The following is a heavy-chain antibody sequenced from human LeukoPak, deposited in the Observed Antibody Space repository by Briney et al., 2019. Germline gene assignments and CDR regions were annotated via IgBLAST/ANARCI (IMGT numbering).Heavy chain of an antibody. CDR2: ISYDGSNK. J-gene: IGHJ3*02. CDR3: ARGADQLLKGNAFDI. CDR1: GFTFSSYA. D-gene: IGHD2-2*01. Sequence: GGSLRLSCAASGFTFSSYAMHWVRQAPGKGLEWVAVISYDGSNKYYADSVKGRFTISRDNSKNTLYLQMNSLRAEDTAVYYCARGADQLLKGNAFDIWGQGTVVTVSS. V-gene: IGHV3-30-3*01.